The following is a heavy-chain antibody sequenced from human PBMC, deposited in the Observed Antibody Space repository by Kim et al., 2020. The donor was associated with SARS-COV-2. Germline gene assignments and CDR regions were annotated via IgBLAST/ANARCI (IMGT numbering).Heavy chain of an antibody. CDR2: INNIGSKT. J-gene: IGHJ4*02. CDR1: GFIFNNYV. Sequence: GGSLRLSCAASGFIFNNYVMSWVRQAPGKGLEWVSTINNIGSKTYYVDSVKGRFIISRDNSKNTLFLQMNSLRAEDTAVYFCAKGFSSGKLDYWGQGTLVTVPS. CDR3: AKGFSSGKLDY. D-gene: IGHD6-19*01. V-gene: IGHV3-23*05.